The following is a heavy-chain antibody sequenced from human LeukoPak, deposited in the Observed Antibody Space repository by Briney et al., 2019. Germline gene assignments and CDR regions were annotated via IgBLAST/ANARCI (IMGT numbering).Heavy chain of an antibody. CDR1: GFTLSRYW. D-gene: IGHD3-10*01. J-gene: IGHJ4*02. CDR2: IKQDATEK. CDR3: AKDGGRYYYGSGSYSGFDY. V-gene: IGHV3-7*03. Sequence: PGGSLRLSCAASGFTLSRYWMSWVRQAPGKGLECVAIIKQDATEKYYVDSVKGRFTISRDNAKNSLYLQMNSLRAEDMALYYCAKDGGRYYYGSGSYSGFDYWGQGTLVTVSS.